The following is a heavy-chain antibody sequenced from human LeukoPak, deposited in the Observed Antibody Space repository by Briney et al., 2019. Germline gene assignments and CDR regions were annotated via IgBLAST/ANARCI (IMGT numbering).Heavy chain of an antibody. CDR3: ARVGAAAGPEYFDY. Sequence: SETLSLTCTVAGGSISSYYCSWIRQPPGKGMEWIGYIYYSGSTTYNPSLKSRVTISVDTSKNQFSLKLSSVTAADTAVYYCARVGAAAGPEYFDYWGQGTLVTVSS. V-gene: IGHV4-59*08. CDR1: GGSISSYY. J-gene: IGHJ4*02. CDR2: IYYSGST. D-gene: IGHD6-13*01.